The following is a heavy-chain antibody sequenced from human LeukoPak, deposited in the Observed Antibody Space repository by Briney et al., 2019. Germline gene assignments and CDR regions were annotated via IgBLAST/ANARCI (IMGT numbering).Heavy chain of an antibody. Sequence: SETLSLTCTVSRASISSNYWSWIRQPPGKGLEWIGYMYYSGSTNYNPSLKSRVIISIDASKNQFSLKLSSVTAADTAVYYCARHPLRGAANYFDYWGQGTLVTVSS. CDR3: ARHPLRGAANYFDY. J-gene: IGHJ4*02. D-gene: IGHD4-17*01. V-gene: IGHV4-59*08. CDR2: MYYSGST. CDR1: RASISSNY.